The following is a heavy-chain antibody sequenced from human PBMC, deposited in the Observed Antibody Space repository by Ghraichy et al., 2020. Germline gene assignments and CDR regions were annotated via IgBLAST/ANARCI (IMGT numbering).Heavy chain of an antibody. D-gene: IGHD3-16*01. J-gene: IGHJ4*02. Sequence: SETLSLTCTVSGGSISNYYWSWIRRPPGKGLEWIGSFYYRGSTNYNPSLKSRVTISVDTSKNQFSLKLSSVTAADTAVYYCARGGTQYDRPWDYWGQGTLVTVSS. CDR3: ARGGTQYDRPWDY. V-gene: IGHV4-59*01. CDR1: GGSISNYY. CDR2: FYYRGST.